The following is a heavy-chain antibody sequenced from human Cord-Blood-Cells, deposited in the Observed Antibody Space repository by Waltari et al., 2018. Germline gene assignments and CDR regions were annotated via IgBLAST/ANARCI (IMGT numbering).Heavy chain of an antibody. D-gene: IGHD1-1*01. J-gene: IGHJ3*02. CDR1: AFPFDAYA. CDR2: INWNGGST. CDR3: AREGPQNWNAFDI. Sequence: EVELVESGGGVVRPGGDLRLDCAPPAFPFDAYACTWARQAPGKGLGWVSGINWNGGSTGYADSVKGRFTISRDNAKNSLYLQMNSLRAEDTALYYCAREGPQNWNAFDIWGQGTMVTVSS. V-gene: IGHV3-20*04.